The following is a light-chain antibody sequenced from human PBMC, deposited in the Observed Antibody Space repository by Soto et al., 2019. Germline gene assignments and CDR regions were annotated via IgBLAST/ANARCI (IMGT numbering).Light chain of an antibody. CDR1: SSNIGGGYD. V-gene: IGLV1-40*01. CDR3: HSCASGLSGAV. Sequence: QSVLTQPPSVSGAPGQWVTISCTGISSNIGGGYDVHWYQQLPGTAPKLLIYGNSNRPSGVPDRFSGSKSGTTASLAITGLQAEDEAEYYYHSCASGLSGAVFGGGTKLTVL. J-gene: IGLJ2*01. CDR2: GNS.